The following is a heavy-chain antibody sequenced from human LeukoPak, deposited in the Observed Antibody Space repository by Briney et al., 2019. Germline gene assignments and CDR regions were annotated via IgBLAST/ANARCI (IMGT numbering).Heavy chain of an antibody. Sequence: SETLSLTCAVYGGSFSGYYWSWIRQPPGKGLEWIGEINHSGSTNYNPSLKSRVTISVDTSKNQFSLKLSSVTAADTAVYYSAVGATTLYYGMDVWGQGTTVTVSS. CDR2: INHSGST. V-gene: IGHV4-34*01. CDR1: GGSFSGYY. D-gene: IGHD1-26*01. J-gene: IGHJ6*02. CDR3: AVGATTLYYGMDV.